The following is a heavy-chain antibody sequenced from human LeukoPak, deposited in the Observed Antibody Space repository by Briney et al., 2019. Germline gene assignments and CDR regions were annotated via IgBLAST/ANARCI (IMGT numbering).Heavy chain of an antibody. CDR3: ARVIRGGLPANAYFQH. CDR1: GYTFTSYD. J-gene: IGHJ1*01. CDR2: MNPNSGNT. V-gene: IGHV1-8*01. D-gene: IGHD2-2*01. Sequence: ASVKVSCKASGYTFTSYDINWVRQATGQGLEWMGWMNPNSGNTGYAQKFQGRVTMTRNTSISTAYMELSSLRSEDTAVYYCARVIRGGLPANAYFQHWGQGTLVTVSS.